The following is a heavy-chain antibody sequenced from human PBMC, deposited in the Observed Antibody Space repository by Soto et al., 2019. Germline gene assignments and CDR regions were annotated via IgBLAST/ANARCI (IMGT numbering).Heavy chain of an antibody. Sequence: SETLSLTCSVSGASIGSGDDYWTWIRQSPGKGLEWIGYISDSGSTFYNPSLRSRLTIALDTSKNHFSLKLNSVTAADTAVYYWARDGARFTIFGVVTLYGMDVWGQGITVTVSS. V-gene: IGHV4-30-4*08. CDR3: ARDGARFTIFGVVTLYGMDV. D-gene: IGHD3-3*01. CDR1: GASIGSGDDY. J-gene: IGHJ6*02. CDR2: ISDSGST.